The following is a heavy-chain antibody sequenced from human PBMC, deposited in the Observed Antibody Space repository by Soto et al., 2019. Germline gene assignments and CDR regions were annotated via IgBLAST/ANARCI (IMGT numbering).Heavy chain of an antibody. CDR3: AKDLQSYGDYGYYCYGMDV. D-gene: IGHD4-17*01. Sequence: QVQLVESGGGEVQPGRSLTISCAASGFTFSTYGMHWFRQTPGKGLEWVAVISYDGTNKFYSDSVKGRFTISRDNFKNKLTLQMNSLRADDTAVYSCAKDLQSYGDYGYYCYGMDVWGLGTRVTVSS. J-gene: IGHJ6*02. CDR1: GFTFSTYG. CDR2: ISYDGTNK. V-gene: IGHV3-30*18.